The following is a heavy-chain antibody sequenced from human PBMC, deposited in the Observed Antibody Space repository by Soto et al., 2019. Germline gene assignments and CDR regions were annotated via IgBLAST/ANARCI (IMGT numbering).Heavy chain of an antibody. V-gene: IGHV4-30-4*01. CDR3: ATMGTPATGLYYFDY. D-gene: IGHD2-15*01. J-gene: IGHJ4*02. CDR2: ISYSGSA. Sequence: PSETLSLTCTVSGGSISSGNYYWSWIRQPPGKGLEWIGLISYSGSAYYNPSLKSRVTISVDTSKNQFSLNLSFVTAADTAVYYCATMGTPATGLYYFDYWGQGTLVTVSS. CDR1: GGSISSGNYY.